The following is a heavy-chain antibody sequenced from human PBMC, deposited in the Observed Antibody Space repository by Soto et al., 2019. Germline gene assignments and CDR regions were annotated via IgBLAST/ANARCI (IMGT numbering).Heavy chain of an antibody. CDR2: ISGSGGST. D-gene: IGHD2-2*01. CDR3: AKRGRMGLGYCSSTSCLIDY. CDR1: GFTFSSYA. V-gene: IGHV3-23*01. J-gene: IGHJ4*02. Sequence: GGSLRLSCAASGFTFSSYAMSWVRPAPGKGLEWVSAISGSGGSTYYADSVKGRFTISRDNSKNTLYLQMNSLRAEDTAVYYCAKRGRMGLGYCSSTSCLIDYWGQGTLVTVSS.